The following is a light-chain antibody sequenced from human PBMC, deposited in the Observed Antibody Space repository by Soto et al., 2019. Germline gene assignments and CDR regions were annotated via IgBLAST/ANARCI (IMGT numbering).Light chain of an antibody. V-gene: IGLV1-40*01. CDR2: GSS. CDR3: QSYDNNLSGGV. CDR1: SSNIGAGYD. Sequence: QSVLTQPPSVSGAPGQRVTISCTGSSSNIGAGYDVHWYQQLPGRAPKLLIYGSSNRPSGVPDRISGSKSGTSASLAITGLQAEDEADYYCQSYDNNLSGGVFGGGTKFTVL. J-gene: IGLJ3*02.